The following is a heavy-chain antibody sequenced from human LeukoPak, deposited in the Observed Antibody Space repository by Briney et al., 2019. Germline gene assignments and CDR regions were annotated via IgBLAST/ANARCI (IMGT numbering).Heavy chain of an antibody. CDR2: ISFSGGTT. J-gene: IGHJ6*03. D-gene: IGHD3/OR15-3a*01. CDR1: GFTFSSYA. CDR3: ARPTWTNYMDV. Sequence: PGGSLRLSCAASGFTFSSYAISWVRQAPGKALEWVLGISFSGGTTYYADSGKGRFTISRDNAKNSVSLQMNSLRAEDTAVYFCARPTWTNYMDVWGKGTAVTISS. V-gene: IGHV3-23*01.